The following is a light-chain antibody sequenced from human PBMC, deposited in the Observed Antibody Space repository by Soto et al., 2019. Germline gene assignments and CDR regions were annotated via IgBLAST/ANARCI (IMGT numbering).Light chain of an antibody. CDR1: SSNIGSFYD. CDR2: GDN. CDR3: QSYDNSLSHVV. J-gene: IGLJ2*01. Sequence: QSVLTQPPSVSGAPGQRVTIPCTGSSSNIGSFYDVHWYQQLPGTVPKLLIYGDNNRPSGVPDRFSGSKSGTSASLAITGRQPEEEADYYCQSYDNSLSHVVFGGGTQLTVL. V-gene: IGLV1-40*01.